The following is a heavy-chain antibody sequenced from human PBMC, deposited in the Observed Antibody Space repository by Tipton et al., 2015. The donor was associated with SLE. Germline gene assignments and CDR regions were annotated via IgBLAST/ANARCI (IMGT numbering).Heavy chain of an antibody. V-gene: IGHV3-48*01. J-gene: IGHJ6*03. CDR3: ARVSVSAYSYYYMDV. Sequence: SLRLSCTASGFTFSSYRMNWVRRAPGKGLEWVSYISGGSSVLYYGDSVKGRFTISRDNAKNSLYLQMNSLRVEDTAVYYCARVSVSAYSYYYMDVWGKGTTVTVSS. CDR2: ISGGSSVL. CDR1: GFTFSSYR.